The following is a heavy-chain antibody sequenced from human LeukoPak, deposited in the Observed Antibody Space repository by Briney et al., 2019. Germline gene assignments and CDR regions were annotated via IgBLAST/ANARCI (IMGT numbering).Heavy chain of an antibody. CDR2: INPSGGST. CDR3: AREMKYGDYATDY. CDR1: GYTFTSYY. J-gene: IGHJ4*02. Sequence: ASVKVSCKASGYTFTSYYVKWIRQAPGQGLEWMGIINPSGGSTSYAQKFQGRVTMTRDTSISTAYMELSRLRSDDTAVYYCAREMKYGDYATDYWGQGTLVTVSS. D-gene: IGHD4-17*01. V-gene: IGHV1-46*01.